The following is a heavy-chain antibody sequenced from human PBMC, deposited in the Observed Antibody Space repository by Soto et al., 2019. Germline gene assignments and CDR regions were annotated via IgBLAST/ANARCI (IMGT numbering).Heavy chain of an antibody. D-gene: IGHD3-10*01. CDR1: GGAFNGYY. Sequence: QVHLQQRGAGLLKPSETLSLTCAVNGGAFNGYYWTWIRQPPGKGLEWIGEINHSGSVDYNPSLNSRVTISIDTSKKQFSLTLTSVTAADTAVYYCARAGAALVRGSIGGFDYWGQGTLVTVSS. J-gene: IGHJ4*02. V-gene: IGHV4-34*01. CDR3: ARAGAALVRGSIGGFDY. CDR2: INHSGSV.